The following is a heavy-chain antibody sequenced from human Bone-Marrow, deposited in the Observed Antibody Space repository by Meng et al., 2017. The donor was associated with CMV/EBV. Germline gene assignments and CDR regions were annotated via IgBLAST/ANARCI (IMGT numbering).Heavy chain of an antibody. V-gene: IGHV4-39*07. D-gene: IGHD3-3*01. J-gene: IGHJ5*02. CDR2: IYYSGST. Sequence: SETLSLTCTVSGGSISSSSYYWGWIRQPPGKGLEWIGSIYYSGSTYYNPSLKSRVTISVDKSKNQFSLKLSSVTAADTAVYYCARSLGEWFSRVGNWFDPWGQGTLVTVSS. CDR1: GGSISSSSYY. CDR3: ARSLGEWFSRVGNWFDP.